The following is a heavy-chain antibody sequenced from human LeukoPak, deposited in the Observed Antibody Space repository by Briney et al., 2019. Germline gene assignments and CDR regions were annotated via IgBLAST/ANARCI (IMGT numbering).Heavy chain of an antibody. V-gene: IGHV5-51*01. J-gene: IGHJ6*03. Sequence: GESLKISCKGSGYSFTSYWIGWVRQMPGKGLEWMGIIYPGDSDTRYSPSFQGQVTISADKSISTAYLQWSSLKASDTAMYYCARHRATVTNRIYYYYYMDVWGKGTTVTISS. CDR2: IYPGDSDT. D-gene: IGHD4-17*01. CDR3: ARHRATVTNRIYYYYYMDV. CDR1: GYSFTSYW.